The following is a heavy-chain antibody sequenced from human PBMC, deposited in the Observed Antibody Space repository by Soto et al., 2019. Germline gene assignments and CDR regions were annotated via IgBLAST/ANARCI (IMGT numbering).Heavy chain of an antibody. CDR3: AKDRLGGNFDY. J-gene: IGHJ4*02. V-gene: IGHV3-23*01. CDR1: GFTFNNYA. Sequence: PGGSLRLSCAASGFTFNNYAMNWVRQAPGKGLEWVATISGTGGSTYYADSVKGRFTISRDNSKNTLYLQMNSLRVEDTAVYYCAKDRLGGNFDYWGQGTQLTVSS. CDR2: ISGTGGST.